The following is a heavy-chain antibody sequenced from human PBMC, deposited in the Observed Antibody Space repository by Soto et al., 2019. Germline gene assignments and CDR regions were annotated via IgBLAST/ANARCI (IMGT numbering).Heavy chain of an antibody. V-gene: IGHV4-30-4*01. CDR1: GGSISSGDYY. Sequence: LSLTCTVSGGSISSGDYYWSWIRQPPGKGLEWIGYIYYSGSTYYNPSLKSRVTISVDTSKNQFSLKLSSVTAADTAVYYCARDLGGSYSFDYWGQGTLVTVSS. J-gene: IGHJ4*02. CDR3: ARDLGGSYSFDY. D-gene: IGHD1-26*01. CDR2: IYYSGST.